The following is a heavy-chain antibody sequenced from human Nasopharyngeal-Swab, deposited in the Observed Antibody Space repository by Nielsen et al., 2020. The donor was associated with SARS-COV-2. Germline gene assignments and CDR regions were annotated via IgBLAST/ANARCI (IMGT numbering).Heavy chain of an antibody. CDR2: ISSSSSYI. Sequence: GGSLRLSCAASGFTFSNAWMNWVRQAPGKGLEWVSSISSSSSYIHYADSVKGRFTISRDNAKNSLYLQMNSLRAEDTAVYYCARDDYVWGSYRYREYNWFDPWGQGTLVTVSS. CDR3: ARDDYVWGSYRYREYNWFDP. D-gene: IGHD3-16*02. V-gene: IGHV3-21*01. J-gene: IGHJ5*02. CDR1: GFTFSNAW.